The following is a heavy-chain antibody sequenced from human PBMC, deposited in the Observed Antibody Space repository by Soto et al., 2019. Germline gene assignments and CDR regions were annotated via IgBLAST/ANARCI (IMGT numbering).Heavy chain of an antibody. CDR1: GFTFRNNW. V-gene: IGHV3-74*01. CDR2: ISHDERTT. Sequence: PGGPLRLSCAASGFTFRNNWMHWIRQAPGKGLLWVSRISHDERTTTYADAVNGRLTTSRDNAKNTFFLQMNSLRAEDTAAFYFPRRGASFAPKLDYWGQGTLVTVYS. J-gene: IGHJ4*02. D-gene: IGHD3-16*01. CDR3: PRRGASFAPKLDY.